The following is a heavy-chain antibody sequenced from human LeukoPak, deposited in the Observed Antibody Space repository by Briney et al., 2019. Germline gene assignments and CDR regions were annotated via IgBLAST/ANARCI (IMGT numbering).Heavy chain of an antibody. D-gene: IGHD6-13*01. CDR1: GFTFSDYY. J-gene: IGHJ4*02. Sequence: KTGGSLRLSCAASGFTFSDYYMSWIRQAPGKGLEWVSYISNSGSTIYYADSVKGRFTISRDNAKNSLYLQMNSLRAEDTAVYYCARVGEYSSSPAYYFDYWGQGTLVTVSS. V-gene: IGHV3-11*01. CDR3: ARVGEYSSSPAYYFDY. CDR2: ISNSGSTI.